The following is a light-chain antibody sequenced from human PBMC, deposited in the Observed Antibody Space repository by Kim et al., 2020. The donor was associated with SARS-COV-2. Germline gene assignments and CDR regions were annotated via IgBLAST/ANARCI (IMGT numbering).Light chain of an antibody. Sequence: SSELTQDPAVSVALGQTVRITCQGDSLRSYYASWYQQKPGQAPVLVIYGKNNRPSGIPDRFSGSSSGNTASLTITGAQAEDEADYYCTSRDSSGNHPDWV. J-gene: IGLJ3*02. CDR2: GKN. V-gene: IGLV3-19*01. CDR3: TSRDSSGNHPDWV. CDR1: SLRSYY.